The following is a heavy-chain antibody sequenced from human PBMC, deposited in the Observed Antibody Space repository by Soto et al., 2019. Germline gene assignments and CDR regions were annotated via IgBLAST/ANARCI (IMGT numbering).Heavy chain of an antibody. V-gene: IGHV3-23*01. D-gene: IGHD3-3*01. CDR1: GFTFSIYA. J-gene: IGHJ4*02. CDR3: AKDRFWSGYYTGDFDY. Sequence: GGSLRLSCAASGFTFSIYAMSWVRHAPGKGLEWVSAISGSGGSTYYADSVKGRFTISRDNSKNTLYLQMNSLRAEDTAVYYCAKDRFWSGYYTGDFDYWGQGTLVTVSS. CDR2: ISGSGGST.